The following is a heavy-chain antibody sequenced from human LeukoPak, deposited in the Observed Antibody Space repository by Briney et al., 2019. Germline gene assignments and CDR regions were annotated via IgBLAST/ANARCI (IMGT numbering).Heavy chain of an antibody. J-gene: IGHJ4*02. Sequence: GGSLRLSCAASGFTFSSYSMNWVRQAPGKGLEWVSSISSSSSYIYYADSVKGRFTISRDNAKNTLYLQMNSLRAEDTAVYYCARGDSSGFYPRYFDYWGQGTLVTASS. CDR1: GFTFSSYS. D-gene: IGHD3-22*01. V-gene: IGHV3-21*01. CDR3: ARGDSSGFYPRYFDY. CDR2: ISSSSSYI.